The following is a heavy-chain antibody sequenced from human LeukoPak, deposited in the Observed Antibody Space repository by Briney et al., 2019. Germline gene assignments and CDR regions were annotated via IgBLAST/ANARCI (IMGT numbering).Heavy chain of an antibody. V-gene: IGHV1-8*01. CDR1: GYTFTSYD. D-gene: IGHD2-2*01. J-gene: IGHJ6*03. CDR3: AKDSIVVVPAEQFDYYMDV. Sequence: ASVKVSCKASGYTFTSYDINWVRQATGQGLEWMGWMNPNSGNTGYAQKFQGRVTMTRNTSISTAYMELSSLRSEDTAVYYCAKDSIVVVPAEQFDYYMDVWGKGTTVTVSS. CDR2: MNPNSGNT.